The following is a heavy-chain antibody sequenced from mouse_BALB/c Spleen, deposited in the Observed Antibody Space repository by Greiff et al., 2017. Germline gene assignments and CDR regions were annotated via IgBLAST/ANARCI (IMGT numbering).Heavy chain of an antibody. D-gene: IGHD3-1*01. CDR3: ARSGQLGPPWFAY. CDR2: ISSGSSTI. CDR1: GFTFSSFG. J-gene: IGHJ3*01. Sequence: EVHLVESGGGLVQPGGSRKLSCADSGFTFSSFGMHWVRQAPEKGLEWVAYISSGSSTIYYADTVKGRFTISRDNPKNTLFLQMTSLRSEDTAMYYCARSGQLGPPWFAYWGQGTLVTVSA. V-gene: IGHV5-17*02.